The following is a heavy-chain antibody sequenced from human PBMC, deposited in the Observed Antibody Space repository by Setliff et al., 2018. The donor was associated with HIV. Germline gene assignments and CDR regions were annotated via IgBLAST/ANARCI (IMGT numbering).Heavy chain of an antibody. CDR3: VTDDKVAFDV. Sequence: PGGSLRLSCAASGFTFDDFGMTWVRQRPGKGLEWLGRMASRHDGGTTDYAAPVRGRFTFSRDDSTNTLFLQMNNLKIEDTAVYYCVTDDKVAFDVWGRGTTVTV. J-gene: IGHJ3*01. CDR2: MASRHDGGTT. V-gene: IGHV3-15*04. CDR1: GFTFDDFG.